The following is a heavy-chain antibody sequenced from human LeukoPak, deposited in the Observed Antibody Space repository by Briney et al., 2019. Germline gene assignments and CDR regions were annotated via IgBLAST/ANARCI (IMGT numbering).Heavy chain of an antibody. Sequence: GGSLRLSCAASGFTFSNYPTHWVRQAPGKGLEWVAAISYDGTNTYYADSVKGRFAISRDNSKNTLYLHMSGLRTDDAAVYYCARKSPSVYFDRWGQGTLVIVSS. CDR3: ARKSPSVYFDR. CDR1: GFTFSNYP. V-gene: IGHV3-30*09. J-gene: IGHJ4*02. CDR2: ISYDGTNT.